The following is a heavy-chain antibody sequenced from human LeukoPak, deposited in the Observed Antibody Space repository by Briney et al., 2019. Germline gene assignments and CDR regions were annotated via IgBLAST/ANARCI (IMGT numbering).Heavy chain of an antibody. Sequence: SETLSLTCTVSGYSITSGYYWGWIRQPPGKGLEWIGTIYHSGSTYYNPSLKSRVTISVDTSENQFSLKLSSVTAADTALYYCSRASSTSYYDYWGQGTLVSVSS. CDR3: SRASSTSYYDY. D-gene: IGHD6-19*01. CDR2: IYHSGST. V-gene: IGHV4-38-2*02. CDR1: GYSITSGYY. J-gene: IGHJ4*02.